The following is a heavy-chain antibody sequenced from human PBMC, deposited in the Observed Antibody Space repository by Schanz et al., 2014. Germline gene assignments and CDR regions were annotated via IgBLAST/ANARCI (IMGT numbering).Heavy chain of an antibody. V-gene: IGHV3-23*01. CDR3: ARDNRYYLFDY. CDR2: ISGSGGST. J-gene: IGHJ4*02. D-gene: IGHD3-16*02. CDR1: GFTFSSYA. Sequence: EMQLLESGGGLVQPGGSLRLSCAASGFTFSSYAMSWVRQAPGKGLEWVSAISGSGGSTYYADSVKGRFTISRDNSKNTLYLQMNSLRAEDTAVYFCARDNRYYLFDYWGQGALVTVSS.